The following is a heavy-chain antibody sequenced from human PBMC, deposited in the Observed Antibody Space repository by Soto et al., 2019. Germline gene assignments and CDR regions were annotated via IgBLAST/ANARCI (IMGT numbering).Heavy chain of an antibody. D-gene: IGHD1-26*01. Sequence: GGSLRLSCTASGFTFSDYYMSWIRQAPGKGLEWISYISSTSSYTNYADSVKGRFTIFRDNAKNSLYLQMNSLRDEDTAVYYCVRDLGWSPLWEYWGQGTLVTVSS. CDR3: VRDLGWSPLWEY. V-gene: IGHV3-11*05. J-gene: IGHJ4*02. CDR1: GFTFSDYY. CDR2: ISSTSSYT.